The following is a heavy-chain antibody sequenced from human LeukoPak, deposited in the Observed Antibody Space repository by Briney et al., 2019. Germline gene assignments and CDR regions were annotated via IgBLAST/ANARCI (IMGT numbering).Heavy chain of an antibody. CDR3: AREGVLSPFDY. Sequence: PGGSLRLSREASGFTFMTYWMNWVRQAPGKGLVWVSRINSDGSSTSYADSVKGRFTISRDNAKNTLYLQMNSLRAEDTAVYYCAREGVLSPFDYWGQGTLVTVSS. CDR2: INSDGSST. D-gene: IGHD3-16*01. J-gene: IGHJ4*02. CDR1: GFTFMTYW. V-gene: IGHV3-74*01.